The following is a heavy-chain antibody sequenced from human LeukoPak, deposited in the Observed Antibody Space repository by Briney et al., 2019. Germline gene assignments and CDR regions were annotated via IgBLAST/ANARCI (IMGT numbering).Heavy chain of an antibody. J-gene: IGHJ4*02. CDR2: IEQDGSEE. CDR1: GFTFGKYW. V-gene: IGHV3-7*01. CDR3: ARQGPDC. Sequence: GGSLRLSCVASGFTFGKYWMAWARQAPGKGLEWLANIEQDGSEEYYLDSVRGRFTVSRDSAKNTLYLQMNSLRAEDTAVYYCARQGPDCWGQGTLVTVSS.